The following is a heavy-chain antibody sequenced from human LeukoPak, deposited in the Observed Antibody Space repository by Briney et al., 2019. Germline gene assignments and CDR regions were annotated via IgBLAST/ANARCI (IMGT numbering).Heavy chain of an antibody. D-gene: IGHD3-22*01. V-gene: IGHV1-2*02. CDR1: GYTFTGYY. CDR3: AREGSGYPY. Sequence: ASVKVSCKASGYTFTGYYMHWVRQAPGQGLEWMGWINPYSGATNYAQKFQGRVTMTRDTSISTAYMDLSSLKSDDTAVYYCAREGSGYPYWGQGTLVTVSS. J-gene: IGHJ4*02. CDR2: INPYSGAT.